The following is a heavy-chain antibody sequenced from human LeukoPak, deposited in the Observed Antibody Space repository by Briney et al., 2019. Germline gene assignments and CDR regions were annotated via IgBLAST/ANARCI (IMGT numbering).Heavy chain of an antibody. CDR3: ARGVVVVAATPYYYYGMDV. CDR2: IYYSGSTDYSGST. D-gene: IGHD2-15*01. CDR1: GGSISSHF. J-gene: IGHJ6*02. V-gene: IGHV4-59*08. Sequence: SETLSLTCTVSGGSISSHFWSWIRQPPGKGLEWIAYIYYSGSTDYSGSTDYNPSLKSRVTISVDTSKRQFSLKLSSVTAGDTAVYYCARGVVVVAATPYYYYGMDVWGQGTTVTVSS.